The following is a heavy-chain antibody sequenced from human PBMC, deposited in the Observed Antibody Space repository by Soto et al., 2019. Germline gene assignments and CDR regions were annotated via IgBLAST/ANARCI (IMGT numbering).Heavy chain of an antibody. Sequence: GASVKVSCKASGYTFTNYYLHWVRQAPGQGLEWVGMINPSARSASYAQKLRGRLTMDRDTSTTTVYMELGRLTFEDTAVYFCARDNSAANGVLDHWGQGTLVTVSS. CDR1: GYTFTNYY. CDR2: INPSARSA. CDR3: ARDNSAANGVLDH. J-gene: IGHJ4*02. D-gene: IGHD1-1*01. V-gene: IGHV1-46*04.